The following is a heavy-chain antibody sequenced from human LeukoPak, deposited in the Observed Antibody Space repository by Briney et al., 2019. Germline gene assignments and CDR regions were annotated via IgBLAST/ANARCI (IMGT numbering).Heavy chain of an antibody. Sequence: SETLSLTCTVSGGSISSYYWSWIRQPPGKGLERIGYIYYSGSTNYNPSLKSRVTISVDTSKNQFSLKLSSVTAADTAVYYCARDLGGWYFDYWGQGTLVTVSS. V-gene: IGHV4-59*12. D-gene: IGHD2-15*01. J-gene: IGHJ4*02. CDR1: GGSISSYY. CDR2: IYYSGST. CDR3: ARDLGGWYFDY.